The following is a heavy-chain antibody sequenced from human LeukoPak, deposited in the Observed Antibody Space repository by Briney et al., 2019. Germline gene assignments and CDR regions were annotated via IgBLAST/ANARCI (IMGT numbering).Heavy chain of an antibody. CDR3: VRDPGEAAAVDPNWFDP. V-gene: IGHV3-21*01. J-gene: IGHJ5*02. D-gene: IGHD6-13*01. Sequence: PGGSLRLSCAASGFTFSSYTMNWVRQAPGEGLEWVSSISSSSSYIYYADSVKGRFTISRDNAKNSLYLQMNSLRAEDTAVYYCVRDPGEAAAVDPNWFDPWGQGTLVTVSS. CDR2: ISSSSSYI. CDR1: GFTFSSYT.